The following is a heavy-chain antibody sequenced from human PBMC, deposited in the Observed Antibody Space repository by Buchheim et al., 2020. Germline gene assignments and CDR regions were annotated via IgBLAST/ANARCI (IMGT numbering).Heavy chain of an antibody. J-gene: IGHJ4*02. CDR3: AKGSSSNGWYYFEY. CDR1: EFTFSSYA. V-gene: IGHV3-23*01. CDR2: ITCSSDST. D-gene: IGHD6-19*01. Sequence: EVQLLESGGGLVQSGGSLRLSCAASEFTFSSYAMSWVRQAPGRGLEWVSAITCSSDSTYYVDSVKGRFTISRDNSKNTLYLQKNSLRAEDAAVYYCAKGSSSNGWYYFEYWGQGTL.